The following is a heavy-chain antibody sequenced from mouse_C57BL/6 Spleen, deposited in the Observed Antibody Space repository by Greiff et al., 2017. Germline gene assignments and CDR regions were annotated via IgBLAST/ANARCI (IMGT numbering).Heavy chain of an antibody. CDR2: ISDGGSYT. V-gene: IGHV5-4*01. CDR3: AREVSWFAY. J-gene: IGHJ3*01. Sequence: EVKLVESGGGLVKPGGSLKLSCAASGFTFSSYAMSWVRQTTEKRLEWVATISDGGSYTYYPDNVKGRFTISRDNAKNNLYLQMSHLKSEDTAMYYCAREVSWFAYWGQGTLVTVSA. CDR1: GFTFSSYA.